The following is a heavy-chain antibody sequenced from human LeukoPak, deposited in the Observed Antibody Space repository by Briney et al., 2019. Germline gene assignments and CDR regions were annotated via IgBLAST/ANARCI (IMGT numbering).Heavy chain of an antibody. Sequence: PGRSLRLSCAASGFTFSSYAMHWVRQAAGRGLEGVAVVSYDGSNKYYADSVKGRFTISRDNSKNTLYLQMNSLRAEDTAVYYCARVSLRLVRGAASFESWGQGTLVTVSS. CDR2: VSYDGSNK. D-gene: IGHD3-10*01. J-gene: IGHJ4*02. CDR1: GFTFSSYA. V-gene: IGHV3-30-3*01. CDR3: ARVSLRLVRGAASFES.